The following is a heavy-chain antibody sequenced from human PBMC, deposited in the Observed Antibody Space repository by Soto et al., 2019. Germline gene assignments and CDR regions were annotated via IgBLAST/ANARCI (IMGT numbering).Heavy chain of an antibody. CDR2: IHPSGQPI. V-gene: IGHV3-48*03. J-gene: IGHJ3*01. D-gene: IGHD1-26*01. Sequence: EVQLVESGGDLVQPGGSLRLSCAVSGFTFSSSEMYWVRQAPGKGLEWISYIHPSGQPIFYADSVKGRFTISRDNANNSLFLKMNSLRAEDTAVYYCARRASRWGQGTMVTVSS. CDR3: ARRASR. CDR1: GFTFSSSE.